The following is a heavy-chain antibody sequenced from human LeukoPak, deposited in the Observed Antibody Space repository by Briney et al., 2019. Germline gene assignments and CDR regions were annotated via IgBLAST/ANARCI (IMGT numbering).Heavy chain of an antibody. V-gene: IGHV3-23*01. CDR1: GFTFRAFA. CDR2: ISDSGGAT. J-gene: IGHJ4*02. CDR3: VKHGKAYGDSRTDY. D-gene: IGHD4-17*01. Sequence: PGGSLRLSCAASGFTFRAFAMSWVRQAPGKGLEWVAAISDSGGATYYVDSVKARFTTSRDNSKNTLYLQMNSLRADDTAIYYCVKHGKAYGDSRTDYWGQGTLVTVSS.